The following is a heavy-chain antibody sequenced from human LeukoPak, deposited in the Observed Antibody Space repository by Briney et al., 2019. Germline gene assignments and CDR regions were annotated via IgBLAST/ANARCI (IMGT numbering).Heavy chain of an antibody. V-gene: IGHV4-34*01. CDR3: ASVHQVRGVSVYDY. J-gene: IGHJ4*02. D-gene: IGHD3-10*01. CDR2: INHSGST. CDR1: SGSFSDWY. Sequence: SETLSLTCAVYSGSFSDWYWGWVRQPPGKGLEWIGEINHSGSTSYNPSLKGRVAISIDTSTNQFSLTLTSVTAADTAVYYCASVHQVRGVSVYDYWGLGTLVTVSS.